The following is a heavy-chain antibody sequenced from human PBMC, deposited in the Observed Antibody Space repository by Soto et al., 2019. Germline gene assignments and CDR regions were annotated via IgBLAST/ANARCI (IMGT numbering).Heavy chain of an antibody. CDR3: AKDQGDGKEYIIDMDV. CDR1: GFTFSSYA. V-gene: IGHV3-23*01. Sequence: GGSLRLSCAASGFTFSSYAMSWVRQAPGKGLEWVSAISGSGGSTYYADSVKGRFTISRDNSKNTLYLQMNSLRAEDTAVYYCAKDQGDGKEYIIDMDVWGKGTTVTVSS. D-gene: IGHD1-26*01. CDR2: ISGSGGST. J-gene: IGHJ6*03.